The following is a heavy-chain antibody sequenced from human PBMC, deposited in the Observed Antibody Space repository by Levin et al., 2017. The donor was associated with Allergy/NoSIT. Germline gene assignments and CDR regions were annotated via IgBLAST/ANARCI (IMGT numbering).Heavy chain of an antibody. CDR2: IYYSGST. V-gene: IGHV4-59*01. CDR1: GGSISSYY. J-gene: IGHJ4*02. D-gene: IGHD4-17*01. CDR3: ARGAVPYYFDY. Sequence: ETLSLTCTVSGGSISSYYWSWIRQPPGKGLEWIGYIYYSGSTNYNPSLKSRVTISVDTSKNQFSLKLSSVTAADTAVYYCARGAVPYYFDYWGQGTLVTVSS.